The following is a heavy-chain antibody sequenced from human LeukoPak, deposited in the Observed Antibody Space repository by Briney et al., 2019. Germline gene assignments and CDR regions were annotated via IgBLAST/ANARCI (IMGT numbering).Heavy chain of an antibody. CDR1: GFTFSSYT. CDR3: ARELSYLLYYYYHMDV. V-gene: IGHV3-21*01. Sequence: GGSLRLSCAASGFTFSSYTMNWVRQAPGKGLEWVSSITSSSRYIYYADSVRGRFTISRDNAKNSLYLQMNSLRAEDTAVYYCARELSYLLYYYYHMDVWGKGTTVTVSS. J-gene: IGHJ6*03. D-gene: IGHD2/OR15-2a*01. CDR2: ITSSSRYI.